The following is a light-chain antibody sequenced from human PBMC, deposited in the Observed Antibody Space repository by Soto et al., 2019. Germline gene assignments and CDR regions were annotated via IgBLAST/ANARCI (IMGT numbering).Light chain of an antibody. Sequence: DIQMTQSPSSLSASVGDRVTITCRASQSITSITSFLNWYQQKPGKAPKLLIYAASTLQSGVPSRFSGSGSGTDFPLTISGLQPEDFATYYCQQSYSPLFTFGPGTKVDIK. J-gene: IGKJ3*01. CDR2: AAS. V-gene: IGKV1-39*01. CDR1: QSITSITSF. CDR3: QQSYSPLFT.